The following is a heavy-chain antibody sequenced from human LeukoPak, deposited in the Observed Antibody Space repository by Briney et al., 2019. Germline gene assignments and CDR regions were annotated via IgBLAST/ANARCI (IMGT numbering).Heavy chain of an antibody. J-gene: IGHJ4*02. CDR2: ISSSGSTI. CDR3: AREFRGPGRFDY. CDR1: GFTFSSYE. Sequence: PGGSLRLSCAASGFTFSSYEMNWVRHAPGKGLEWVSYISSSGSTIYYADSVKGRFTISRDNAKNSLYLQMNSLRAEDTAVYYCAREFRGPGRFDYWGQGTLVTVSS. V-gene: IGHV3-48*03. D-gene: IGHD3-10*01.